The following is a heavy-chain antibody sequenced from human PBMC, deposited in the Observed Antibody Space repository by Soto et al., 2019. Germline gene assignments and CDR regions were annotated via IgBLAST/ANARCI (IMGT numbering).Heavy chain of an antibody. V-gene: IGHV4-34*01. J-gene: IGHJ4*02. CDR1: GGSFSGYY. CDR2: INHSGST. D-gene: IGHD3-10*01. CDR3: ARASGYYYGSGSYYPLFDY. Sequence: SETLSLTCAVYGGSFSGYYWSWIRQPPGKGLEWIGEINHSGSTNYNPSLKSRVTISVDTSKNQFSLKLSSVTAADTAVYYCARASGYYYGSGSYYPLFDYWGQGTLVTVSS.